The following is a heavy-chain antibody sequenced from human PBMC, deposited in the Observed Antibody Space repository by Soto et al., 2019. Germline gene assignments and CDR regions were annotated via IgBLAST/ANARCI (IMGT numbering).Heavy chain of an antibody. CDR1: GGSISSYY. CDR2: IYYSGST. CDR3: AREGDSSSFDY. D-gene: IGHD6-13*01. V-gene: IGHV4-59*01. Sequence: PSETLSLTCTVSGGSISSYYWSWIRQPPGKGLEWIGYIYYSGSTNYNPSLKSRVTISVDTSKNQFSLKLSSVTAADTAVYYCAREGDSSSFDYWGQGTLVTVSS. J-gene: IGHJ4*02.